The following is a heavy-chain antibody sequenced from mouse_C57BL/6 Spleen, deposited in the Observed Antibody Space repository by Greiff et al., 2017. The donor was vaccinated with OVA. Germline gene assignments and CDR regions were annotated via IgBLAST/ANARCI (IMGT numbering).Heavy chain of an antibody. CDR2: IYPRDGSN. D-gene: IGHD2-2*01. CDR3: ANYGYDEGVYYAMDY. CDR1: GYTFTDYT. Sequence: QVQLKESDAELVKPGASVKISCKVSGYTFTDYTIHWMKQRPEQGLEWIGYIYPRDGSNKYNEKFKGKGTLTADKSSSTAYMQLNSLTSEDSAVYFCANYGYDEGVYYAMDYWGQGTSVTVSS. V-gene: IGHV1-78*01. J-gene: IGHJ4*01.